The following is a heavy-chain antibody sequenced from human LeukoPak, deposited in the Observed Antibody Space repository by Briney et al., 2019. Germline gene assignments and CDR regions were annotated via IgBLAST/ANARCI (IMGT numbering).Heavy chain of an antibody. J-gene: IGHJ4*02. D-gene: IGHD7-27*01. CDR3: ARENWGIDY. Sequence: GGSLRLSCAASGFTFSSYTMTWVRQAPGKGLVWVSRIKNDDSRRSHADSVKGRFTISRDNAKNTLYLQMNSLRAEDTAVYYCARENWGIDYWGQGTLVTVSS. CDR2: IKNDDSRR. CDR1: GFTFSSYT. V-gene: IGHV3-74*01.